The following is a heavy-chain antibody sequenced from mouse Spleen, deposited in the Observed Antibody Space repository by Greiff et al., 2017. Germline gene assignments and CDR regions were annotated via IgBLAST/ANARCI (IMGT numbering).Heavy chain of an antibody. CDR3: ARDDGYFFFAY. CDR1: GYTFTSYW. J-gene: IGHJ3*01. V-gene: IGHV1-69*01. Sequence: VQLQQPGAELVMPGASVKLSCKASGYTFTSYWMHWVKQRPGQGLEWIGEIDPSDSYTNYNQKFKGKATLTVDKSSSTAYMQLSSLTSEDSAVYYCARDDGYFFFAYWGQGTLVTVSA. CDR2: IDPSDSYT. D-gene: IGHD2-3*01.